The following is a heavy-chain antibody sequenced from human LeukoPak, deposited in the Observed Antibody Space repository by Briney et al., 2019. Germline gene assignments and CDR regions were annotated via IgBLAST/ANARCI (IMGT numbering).Heavy chain of an antibody. J-gene: IGHJ5*02. CDR3: ARHTMVRGVYA. Sequence: PSETLSLTCAVYGGSFSGYYWSWIRQPPGKGLEWIGEINHSGSTNYNPSLKSRVTISVDTSKNQFSLKLSSVTAADTAVYYCARHTMVRGVYAWGQGTLVTVSS. D-gene: IGHD3-10*01. V-gene: IGHV4-34*01. CDR2: INHSGST. CDR1: GGSFSGYY.